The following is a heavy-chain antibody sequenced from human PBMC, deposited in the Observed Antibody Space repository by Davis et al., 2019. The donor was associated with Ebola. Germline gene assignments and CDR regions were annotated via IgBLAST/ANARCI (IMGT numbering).Heavy chain of an antibody. CDR2: IGSSSDHI. J-gene: IGHJ4*02. D-gene: IGHD1-26*01. CDR1: GFTFSRYS. V-gene: IGHV3-21*01. Sequence: PGGSLRLSCEASGFTFSRYSMNWVRQAPGKGLDWVSSIGSSSDHIHYADSLKGRFTISRDDAKNLLFLQMNSLRVEDTAIYYCARDPYRGSYQTSYFDYWGQGTLVTVSS. CDR3: ARDPYRGSYQTSYFDY.